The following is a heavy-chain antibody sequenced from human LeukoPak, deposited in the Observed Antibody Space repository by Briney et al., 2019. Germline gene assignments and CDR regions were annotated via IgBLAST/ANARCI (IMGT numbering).Heavy chain of an antibody. CDR1: GGSISSGDYY. CDR2: IYTSGST. CDR3: ARVIVGPSPRGYYYYMDV. J-gene: IGHJ6*03. V-gene: IGHV4-61*02. D-gene: IGHD1-26*01. Sequence: PSETLSLTCTVSGGSISSGDYYWSWIRQPAGKGLEWIGRIYTSGSTNYNPSLKSRVTISVDTSKNQFSLKLSSVTAADTAVYYCARVIVGPSPRGYYYYMDVWGKGTTVTVSS.